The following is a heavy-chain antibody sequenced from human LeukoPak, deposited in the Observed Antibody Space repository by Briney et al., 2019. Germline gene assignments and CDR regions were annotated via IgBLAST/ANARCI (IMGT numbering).Heavy chain of an antibody. CDR2: INHSGST. J-gene: IGHJ6*03. CDR3: ARTVTTTKSDFYYYYMDV. Sequence: SETLSLTCAVYGGSFSGYYWSWIRQPPGKGLEWIGEINHSGSTDYNPSLKSRVTISVDTSKDQFSLKLSSVTAADTAVYYCARTVTTTKSDFYYYYMDVWGKGTTVTVSS. CDR1: GGSFSGYY. D-gene: IGHD4-17*01. V-gene: IGHV4-34*01.